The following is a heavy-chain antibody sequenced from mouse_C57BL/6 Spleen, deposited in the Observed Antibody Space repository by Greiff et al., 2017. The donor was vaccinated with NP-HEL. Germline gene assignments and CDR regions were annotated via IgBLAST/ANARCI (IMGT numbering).Heavy chain of an antibody. V-gene: IGHV1-15*01. CDR1: GYTFTDYE. Sequence: QVQLKESGAELVRPGASVTLSCKASGYTFTDYEMHWVKQTPVHGLEWIGAIDPETGGTAYNQKFKGKAILTADKSSSTAYMELRSLTSEDSAVYYCKGDYDWGQGTTLTVSS. D-gene: IGHD2-4*01. J-gene: IGHJ2*01. CDR3: KGDYD. CDR2: IDPETGGT.